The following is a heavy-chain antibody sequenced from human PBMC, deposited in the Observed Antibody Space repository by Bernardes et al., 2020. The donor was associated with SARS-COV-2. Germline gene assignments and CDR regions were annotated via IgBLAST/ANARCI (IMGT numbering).Heavy chain of an antibody. V-gene: IGHV3-13*01. CDR1: GFTFSSYD. J-gene: IGHJ5*02. CDR3: AREIRSGSYGEGWFDP. D-gene: IGHD1-26*01. CDR2: IGTAGDT. Sequence: GGSLRLSCAASGFTFSSYDMHWVRQATGKGLEWVSAIGTAGDTYYPGSVKGRFTISRENAKNSLYLQMNSLRAGDTAVYYCAREIRSGSYGEGWFDPWGQGTLVTVSS.